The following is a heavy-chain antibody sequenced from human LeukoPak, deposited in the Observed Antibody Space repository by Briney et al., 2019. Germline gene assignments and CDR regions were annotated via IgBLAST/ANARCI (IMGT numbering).Heavy chain of an antibody. CDR2: IYYSGST. Sequence: PSETLSLTCTVSGGSISSYYWSWIRQPPGEGLEWIGYIYYSGSTNYNPSLKSRVTISVDTSKNQFSLKLSSVTAADTAVYYCARVLVGSYWPDWAFDYWGQETLVTVSS. CDR1: GGSISSYY. CDR3: ARVLVGSYWPDWAFDY. J-gene: IGHJ4*02. V-gene: IGHV4-59*01. D-gene: IGHD1-26*01.